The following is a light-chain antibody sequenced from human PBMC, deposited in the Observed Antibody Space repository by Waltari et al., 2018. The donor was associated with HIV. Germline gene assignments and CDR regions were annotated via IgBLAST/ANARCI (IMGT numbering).Light chain of an antibody. J-gene: IGLJ2*01. V-gene: IGLV2-14*01. CDR3: TSLGDTNSIL. CDR1: GTDLGHY. CDR2: KVN. Sequence: SALIQPASVSGSPGQSVTISCTRTGTDLGHYVAWYQQFAGKAPQLILFKVNSRPSGVSFRFSGFKSGDTASLTISGLQPEHEATYYCTSLGDTNSILFGGGTLLTVL.